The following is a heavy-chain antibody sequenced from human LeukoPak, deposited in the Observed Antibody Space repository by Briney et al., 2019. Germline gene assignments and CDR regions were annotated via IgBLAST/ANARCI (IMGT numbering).Heavy chain of an antibody. V-gene: IGHV3-33*01. CDR3: ARDLSAELPSHFDY. Sequence: GGSLRLSCAASGFTFSSYVMHWVRQAPGKGLEWVALIWYDGSNKYYVDSVKGRFTISRDNSKNTLYLQMNSLRAEDTAVYYCARDLSAELPSHFDYWGQGTLVTVSS. CDR1: GFTFSSYV. J-gene: IGHJ4*02. CDR2: IWYDGSNK. D-gene: IGHD1-26*01.